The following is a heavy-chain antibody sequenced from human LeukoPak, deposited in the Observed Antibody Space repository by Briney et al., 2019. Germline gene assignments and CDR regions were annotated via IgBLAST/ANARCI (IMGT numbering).Heavy chain of an antibody. CDR1: GFTFSTYS. CDR2: TGGSNGFT. Sequence: GGSLRLSCAASGFTFSTYSMNWVRQAPGKGLEWVSYTGGSNGFTHYADSVKGRFTISRDNAKNSLYLQMNSLTAEDTAIYYCARSLWSERYYGMDVWGQGTTVTVSS. V-gene: IGHV3-21*05. CDR3: ARSLWSERYYGMDV. J-gene: IGHJ6*02. D-gene: IGHD3-10*01.